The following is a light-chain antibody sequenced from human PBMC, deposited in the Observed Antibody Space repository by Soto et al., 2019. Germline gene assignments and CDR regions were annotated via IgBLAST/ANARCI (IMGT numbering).Light chain of an antibody. CDR3: QQYNTSSRT. CDR2: KAS. V-gene: IGKV1-5*03. Sequence: DIQMTQSPSTLSASVGDRVTITCRASQSISSWLAWYQQKPGKAPKLLIYKASSLESGVPSRFSGSGSGTEFTLTISSLQPDDFAYYYCQQYNTSSRTFGQGTKVEIK. CDR1: QSISSW. J-gene: IGKJ1*01.